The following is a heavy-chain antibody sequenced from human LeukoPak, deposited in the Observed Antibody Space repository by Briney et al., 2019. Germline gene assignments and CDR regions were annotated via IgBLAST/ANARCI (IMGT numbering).Heavy chain of an antibody. Sequence: VASVTVSCTASGYTFTGYYMHWVRQAPGQGLEWMGWINPNSGGTNYAQKFQGRVTMTRDTSISTAYMELSRLRSDDTAVYYCARVRTNWGYFDYWGQGTLVTVSS. D-gene: IGHD7-27*01. CDR2: INPNSGGT. CDR3: ARVRTNWGYFDY. J-gene: IGHJ4*02. CDR1: GYTFTGYY. V-gene: IGHV1-2*02.